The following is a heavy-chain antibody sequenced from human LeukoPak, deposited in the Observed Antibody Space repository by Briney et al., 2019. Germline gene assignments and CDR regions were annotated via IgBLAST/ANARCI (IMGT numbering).Heavy chain of an antibody. CDR3: ARGSLPANIVVVPAAHDAFDI. V-gene: IGHV1-69*13. Sequence: SVKVSCKASGYTFTSYGISWVRQAPGQGLEWMGGIIPIFGTANYAQKFQGRVTITADESTSTAYMELSSLRSEDTAVYYCARGSLPANIVVVPAAHDAFDIWGQGTMVTVSS. J-gene: IGHJ3*02. D-gene: IGHD2-2*01. CDR1: GYTFTSYG. CDR2: IIPIFGTA.